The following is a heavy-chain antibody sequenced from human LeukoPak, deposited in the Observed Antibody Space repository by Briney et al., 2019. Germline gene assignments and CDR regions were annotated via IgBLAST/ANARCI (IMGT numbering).Heavy chain of an antibody. D-gene: IGHD3-10*01. J-gene: IGHJ4*02. CDR1: GGSFSGYY. Sequence: SETLSLTCAVYGGSFSGYYWNWIRQPPGKGLEWIGEINQSGSTNYNPSLKSRVAIPFDTSKNQFSLKLSSVTAADTAVYYCARRGLMYGSGNFVDYWGQGTLVTVSS. V-gene: IGHV4-34*01. CDR3: ARRGLMYGSGNFVDY. CDR2: INQSGST.